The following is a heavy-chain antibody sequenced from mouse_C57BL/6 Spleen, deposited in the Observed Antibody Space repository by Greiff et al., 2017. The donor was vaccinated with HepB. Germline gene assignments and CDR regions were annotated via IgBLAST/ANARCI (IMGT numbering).Heavy chain of an antibody. CDR2: ISDGGSYT. V-gene: IGHV5-4*01. D-gene: IGHD1-1*01. Sequence: EVQLVESGGGLVKPGGSLKLSCAASGFTFSSYAMSWVRQTPEKRLEWVATISDGGSYTYYPDNVKGRFTISRDNAKNNLYLQMGHLKSEDTAMYYSAREGYGSTLDSWGQGTTLTVSS. CDR3: AREGYGSTLDS. CDR1: GFTFSSYA. J-gene: IGHJ2*01.